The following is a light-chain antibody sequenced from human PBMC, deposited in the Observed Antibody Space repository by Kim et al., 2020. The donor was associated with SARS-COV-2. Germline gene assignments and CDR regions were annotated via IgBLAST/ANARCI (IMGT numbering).Light chain of an antibody. V-gene: IGKV3-20*01. CDR2: GTS. CDR3: QQYDRPQFI. J-gene: IGKJ2*01. CDR1: HGGAPNR. Sequence: LSPGGGAPLSGRPGHGGAPNRVAWFQQKPGQAPRLLIYGTSSRATGIPERFSASESGTDFTLTISRLEPEDFSVYFCQQYDRPQFIFGRGTKLEI.